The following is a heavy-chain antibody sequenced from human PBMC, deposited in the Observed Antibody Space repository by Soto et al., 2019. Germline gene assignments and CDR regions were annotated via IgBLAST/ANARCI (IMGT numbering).Heavy chain of an antibody. CDR3: ARIRRTKYCSGGSCTKTDMKWDNWFDP. J-gene: IGHJ5*02. D-gene: IGHD2-15*01. CDR1: GYTFTSYG. V-gene: IGHV1-18*04. Sequence: ASVTVSCTASGYTFTSYGIGWVRQAPGQGLEWMGWISAYNGNTNYAQKLQGRVTMTTDTSTSTAYMELRSLRSDDTAVYYCARIRRTKYCSGGSCTKTDMKWDNWFDPWGQGTLVTVSS. CDR2: ISAYNGNT.